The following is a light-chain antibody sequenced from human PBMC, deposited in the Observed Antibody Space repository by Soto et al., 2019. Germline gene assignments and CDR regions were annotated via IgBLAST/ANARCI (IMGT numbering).Light chain of an antibody. CDR1: QSVSSN. J-gene: IGKJ1*01. CDR2: GAS. CDR3: EQYNNWPPWT. Sequence: EIVMTQSPATLSVSPGERATLSCRASQSVSSNLAWYQQKPGQAPRLLIYGASTRATGIPARFRGSGSGTEFTPTISSPQSEDFAVYYCEQYNNWPPWTFGQGPKVEIK. V-gene: IGKV3-15*01.